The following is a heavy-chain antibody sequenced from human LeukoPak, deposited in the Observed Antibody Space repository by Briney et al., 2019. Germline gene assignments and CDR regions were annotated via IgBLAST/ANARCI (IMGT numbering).Heavy chain of an antibody. J-gene: IGHJ4*02. CDR1: GXSISSYY. Sequence: SETLSLTCTVSGXSISSYYWSWVRQPPGKGLEWIGYVYYSGSTNYNPSLKSRVTISVDTSKNQFSLKLTSVTTADTAVYYCARRVGYRGFDYWGQGTLVTVSS. V-gene: IGHV4-59*01. CDR2: VYYSGST. CDR3: ARRVGYRGFDY. D-gene: IGHD5-24*01.